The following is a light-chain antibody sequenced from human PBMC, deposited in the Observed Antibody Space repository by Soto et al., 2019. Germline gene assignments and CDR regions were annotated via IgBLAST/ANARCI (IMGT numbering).Light chain of an antibody. Sequence: TVMTHSPATLSVSPGEIATLSFRASQSVNSNLTWYQQKPGQAPRLLIYGASTRATGIPARFSGSGSGTDFTLTISRLEPEDFAVYYCQQYVSSPWAFGQGTKVDI. CDR3: QQYVSSPWA. J-gene: IGKJ1*01. V-gene: IGKV3-15*01. CDR2: GAS. CDR1: QSVNSN.